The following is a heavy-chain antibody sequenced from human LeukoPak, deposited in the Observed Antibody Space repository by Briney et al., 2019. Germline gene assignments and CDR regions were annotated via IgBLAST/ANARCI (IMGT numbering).Heavy chain of an antibody. CDR1: GFTFSSYA. Sequence: GGSLRLSCAASGFTFSSYAMSWVRQAPGKGLEWVSAISGSGTNTYYADSVKGRFTIPGDNSKNSLYLQMNSLRAEDTAVYYCAKSGAGDIRDYYYYMDVWGKGTTVTVSS. CDR2: ISGSGTNT. CDR3: AKSGAGDIRDYYYYMDV. D-gene: IGHD2-15*01. V-gene: IGHV3-23*01. J-gene: IGHJ6*03.